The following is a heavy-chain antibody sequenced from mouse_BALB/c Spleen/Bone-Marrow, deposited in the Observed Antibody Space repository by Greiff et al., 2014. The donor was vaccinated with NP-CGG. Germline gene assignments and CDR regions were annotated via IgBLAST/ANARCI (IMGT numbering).Heavy chain of an antibody. V-gene: IGHV5-17*02. Sequence: EVQVVESGGGLVQPGRSRKLSCAASGFTFSSFGMHWVRHAPEKGLEWAAYISSGSSTIYYADTVKGRFTISRDNPKNTLFLQMTSLRSEDTAMYYCARGGNFAWFAYWGQGTLVTVSA. J-gene: IGHJ3*01. D-gene: IGHD2-1*01. CDR2: ISSGSSTI. CDR1: GFTFSSFG. CDR3: ARGGNFAWFAY.